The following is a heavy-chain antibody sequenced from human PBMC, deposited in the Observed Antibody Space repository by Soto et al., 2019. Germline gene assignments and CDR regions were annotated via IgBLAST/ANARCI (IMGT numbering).Heavy chain of an antibody. CDR1: GGTVSSGGYY. CDR3: AMAGNYRYFDA. J-gene: IGHJ4*02. V-gene: IGHV4-61*08. CDR2: ISSRGSA. Sequence: KPSETLSLTCTVSGGTVSSGGYYWSWIRQPPGKGLEWIVYISSRGSANYNPSLKSRVTISVDTSKNQFSLKLTSVTAADTAVYYCAMAGNYRYFDAWGQGTLVTVPQ. D-gene: IGHD1-7*01.